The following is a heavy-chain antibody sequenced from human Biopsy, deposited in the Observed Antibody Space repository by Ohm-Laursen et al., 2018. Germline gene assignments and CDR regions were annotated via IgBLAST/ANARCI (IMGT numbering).Heavy chain of an antibody. J-gene: IGHJ4*02. CDR3: ARDPLNGHKHFDY. V-gene: IGHV1-2*02. Sequence: ASVKVSCKPSSYTFTDYNIHWMRQAPGQGPEWLGYINCKTGATNYAQKFQGTVTMTRDTSISTAYLALGSLRSADTAIYYCARDPLNGHKHFDYWGQGSLVTVSS. D-gene: IGHD2-8*01. CDR2: INCKTGAT. CDR1: SYTFTDYN.